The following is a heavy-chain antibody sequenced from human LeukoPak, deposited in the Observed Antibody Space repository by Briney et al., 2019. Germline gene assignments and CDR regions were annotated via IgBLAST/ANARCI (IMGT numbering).Heavy chain of an antibody. V-gene: IGHV3-48*03. CDR2: IVGSGSTI. D-gene: IGHD2-15*01. Sequence: PGGSLRLSCAASGFTFSSYEMNWVRQAPGKGLEWVSYIVGSGSTIYYADSVKGRFTISRDNAKKSLYLQMNSLRAEDTAVYYCARGRYCSGGSCDARVDYWGQGTLVTVSS. CDR3: ARGRYCSGGSCDARVDY. J-gene: IGHJ4*02. CDR1: GFTFSSYE.